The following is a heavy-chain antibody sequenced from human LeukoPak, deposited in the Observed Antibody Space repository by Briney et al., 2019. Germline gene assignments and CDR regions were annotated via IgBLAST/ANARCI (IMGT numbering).Heavy chain of an antibody. CDR2: VLFSGSH. Sequence: SETLSLTCNISGASISDYYWGWVRQFPVKGLEWIASVLFSGSHHYSPSLRSRVAISVDTSKNQFSLNLTSVTTADTAVYYCAKTGRRGYFDLWGRGTLVSVSS. CDR3: AKTGRRGYFDL. D-gene: IGHD1-14*01. V-gene: IGHV4-59*01. CDR1: GASISDYY. J-gene: IGHJ2*01.